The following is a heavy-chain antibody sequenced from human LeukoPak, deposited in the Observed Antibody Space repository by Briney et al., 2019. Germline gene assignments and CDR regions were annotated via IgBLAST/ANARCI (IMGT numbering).Heavy chain of an antibody. CDR2: IRFDGNNK. V-gene: IGHV3-30*02. Sequence: GGSLRLSCAASGFTFSNFGMHWVRQAPGKGLEWVAFIRFDGNNKYYADSVKGRFTISRDNSKNTLYLQMNSLRAEDTAVYYCAKDRITIFGVLNDAFDIWGQGTMVVVSS. CDR1: GFTFSNFG. D-gene: IGHD3-3*01. CDR3: AKDRITIFGVLNDAFDI. J-gene: IGHJ3*02.